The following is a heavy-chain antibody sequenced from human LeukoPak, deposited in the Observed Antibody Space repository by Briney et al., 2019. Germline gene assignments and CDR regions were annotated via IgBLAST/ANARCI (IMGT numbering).Heavy chain of an antibody. V-gene: IGHV3-21*01. CDR3: ARIGGYSYGYPLYYMDV. CDR2: ISSSSSYI. D-gene: IGHD5-18*01. Sequence: PGGSLRLSCAASGYTFSSYSMNWVRQAPGKGLEWVSSISSSSSYIYYADSVKGRFTISRDNAKNSLYLQMNSLRAEDTAVYYCARIGGYSYGYPLYYMDVWGKGTTVTVSS. CDR1: GYTFSSYS. J-gene: IGHJ6*03.